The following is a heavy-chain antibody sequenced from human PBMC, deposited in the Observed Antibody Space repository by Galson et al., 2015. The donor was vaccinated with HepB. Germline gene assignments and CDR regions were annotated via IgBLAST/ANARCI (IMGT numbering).Heavy chain of an antibody. V-gene: IGHV3-33*01. CDR2: IWYDGSNK. CDR1: GFTFSSYG. J-gene: IGHJ5*02. Sequence: SLRLSCAASGFTFSSYGMHWVRQAPGKGLEWVAVIWYDGSNKYYADSVKGRFTISRDNSKNTLYLQMNSLRAEDTAVYYCARENQLLRGSWFDPWGQGTLVTVSS. CDR3: ARENQLLRGSWFDP. D-gene: IGHD2-2*01.